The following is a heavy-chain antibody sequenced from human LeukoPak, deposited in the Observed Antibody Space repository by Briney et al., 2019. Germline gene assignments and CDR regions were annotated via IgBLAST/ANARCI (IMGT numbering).Heavy chain of an antibody. V-gene: IGHV4-34*01. CDR1: GGSFSGYY. Sequence: SETLSLTCAVYGGSFSGYYWSWIRQPPGKGLEWIGEINHSGSTNYNPSLKSRVTISVDTSKNQFSLKLSSVTAADTAVYYCARVEDGVAATQVSEYFQHWGQGTLVTVSS. CDR2: INHSGST. J-gene: IGHJ1*01. CDR3: ARVEDGVAATQVSEYFQH. D-gene: IGHD6-13*01.